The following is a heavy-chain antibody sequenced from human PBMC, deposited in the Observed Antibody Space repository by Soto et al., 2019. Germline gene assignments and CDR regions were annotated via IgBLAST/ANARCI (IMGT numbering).Heavy chain of an antibody. CDR2: IYYSGST. J-gene: IGHJ5*02. CDR3: ARGGAPVNWFDP. D-gene: IGHD1-26*01. Sequence: SETLSLTCTVSGGSISSGGYYWSWIRQHPGKGLEWIGYIYYSGSTYYNPSLKSRVTISVDTSKNQFSLKLSSVTAADTAVYYCARGGAPVNWFDPWGQGTLVTVSS. V-gene: IGHV4-31*03. CDR1: GGSISSGGYY.